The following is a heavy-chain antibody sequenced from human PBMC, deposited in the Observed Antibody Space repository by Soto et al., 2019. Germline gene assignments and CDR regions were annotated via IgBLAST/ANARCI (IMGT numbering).Heavy chain of an antibody. D-gene: IGHD6-25*01. V-gene: IGHV4-38-2*01. Sequence: SETLSLTCAVSGYSISSGYYWGWIRQPPGKGLEWIGSIYHSGSTYYNPSLKSRVTISVDTSKNQFSLKLSSVTAADTAVYYCARHGGFIFDYWGQGTLVTVSS. J-gene: IGHJ4*02. CDR3: ARHGGFIFDY. CDR1: GYSISSGYY. CDR2: IYHSGST.